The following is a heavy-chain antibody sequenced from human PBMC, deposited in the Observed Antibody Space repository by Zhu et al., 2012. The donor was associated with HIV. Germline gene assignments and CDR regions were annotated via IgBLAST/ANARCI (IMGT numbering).Heavy chain of an antibody. CDR2: IYHSGST. D-gene: IGHD3-3*01. Sequence: QVQLQESGPGLLRPSETLSLTRTGSGDSVNPYKWSWIRQPPGKGLEWIGYIYHSGSTNYNPSLKSRVTISVDTSKNQFSLKLTSVTAADTAVYYCAREWSAFDIWGQGDNGRRLF. J-gene: IGHJ3*02. V-gene: IGHV4-59*02. CDR1: GDSVNPYK. CDR3: AREWSAFDI.